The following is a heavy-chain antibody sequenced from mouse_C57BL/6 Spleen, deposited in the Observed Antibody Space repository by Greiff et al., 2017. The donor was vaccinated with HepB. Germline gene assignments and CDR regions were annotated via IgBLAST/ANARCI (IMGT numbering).Heavy chain of an antibody. J-gene: IGHJ1*03. D-gene: IGHD1-1*01. V-gene: IGHV1-69*01. Sequence: QVHVKQPGAELVMPGASVKLSCKASGYTFTSYWMHWVKQRPGQGLEWIGEIDPSDSYTNYNQKFKGKSTLTVDKSSSTAYMQLSSLTSEDSAVYYCARKDYGSSYDWDFDVWGTGTTVTVSS. CDR3: ARKDYGSSYDWDFDV. CDR1: GYTFTSYW. CDR2: IDPSDSYT.